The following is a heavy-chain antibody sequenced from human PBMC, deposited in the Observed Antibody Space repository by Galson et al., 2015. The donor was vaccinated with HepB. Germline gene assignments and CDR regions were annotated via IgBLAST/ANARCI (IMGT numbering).Heavy chain of an antibody. D-gene: IGHD6-19*01. CDR3: ARDFGRIAVAGGRFDY. V-gene: IGHV3-11*06. Sequence: SLRLSCAASGFTFSDYSMSWIRQAPGKGLEWVSYISSSSSYTNYADSVKGRFTISRDNAKNSLYLQMNSLRAEDTAVYYCARDFGRIAVAGGRFDYWGQGTLVTVSS. J-gene: IGHJ4*02. CDR2: ISSSSSYT. CDR1: GFTFSDYS.